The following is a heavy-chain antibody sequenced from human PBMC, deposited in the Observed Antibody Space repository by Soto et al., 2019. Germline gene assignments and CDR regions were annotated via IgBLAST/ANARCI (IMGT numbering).Heavy chain of an antibody. CDR1: GLTFSNYA. V-gene: IGHV3-23*01. CDR3: AKNQERDLPRVIDF. J-gene: IGHJ4*02. CDR2: LSGSSSTT. Sequence: EVRLLESGGGLVKPGGSLRLSCATSGLTFSNYAMSWVRQAPGGGLEWVSSLSGSSSTTYYADSVKGRFTISRDRSKNTLYLQMSSLIAEYTALYYFAKNQERDLPRVIDFWGQGTLVTVSS. D-gene: IGHD3-16*02.